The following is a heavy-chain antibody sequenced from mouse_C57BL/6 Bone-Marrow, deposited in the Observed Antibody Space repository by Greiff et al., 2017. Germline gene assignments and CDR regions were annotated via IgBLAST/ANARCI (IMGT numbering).Heavy chain of an antibody. Sequence: VKLKQSGPGLVQPSQSLSITCTVSGFSLTSYGVHWVRQSPGKGLEWLGVIWRGGSTDYNAAFMSRLSITKDNSKSQVFFKMNSLQADDTAIYYCAKKGGNYDYYAMDYWGQGTSVTVSS. J-gene: IGHJ4*01. V-gene: IGHV2-5*01. CDR1: GFSLTSYG. CDR2: IWRGGST. D-gene: IGHD2-1*01. CDR3: AKKGGNYDYYAMDY.